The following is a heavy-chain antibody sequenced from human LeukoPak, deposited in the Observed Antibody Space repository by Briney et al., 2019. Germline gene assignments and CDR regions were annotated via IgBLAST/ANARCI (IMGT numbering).Heavy chain of an antibody. Sequence: GGSLRLSCAASGFTFSSYSMNWVRQAPVKGLAWVSSLSSSSSYIYYADSVKGRFTISRDNAKNSLYLQMNSLSAEDTAVYYCAREYYDFWSGPDYWGQGTLVTVSS. V-gene: IGHV3-21*01. CDR3: AREYYDFWSGPDY. J-gene: IGHJ4*02. CDR1: GFTFSSYS. D-gene: IGHD3-3*01. CDR2: LSSSSSYI.